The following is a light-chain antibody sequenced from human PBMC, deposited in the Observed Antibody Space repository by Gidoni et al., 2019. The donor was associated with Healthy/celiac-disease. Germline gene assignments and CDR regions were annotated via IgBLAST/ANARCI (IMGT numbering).Light chain of an antibody. CDR3: QQYGSSLSWT. CDR2: GAS. Sequence: EIVLTQSPGTLSLSPGVRATLSCRASQRVSSSYLAWYQQKPGQAPRLLIYGASSRATGIPDRFSGSGSGTDFTLTISRLEPEDFAVYYCQQYGSSLSWTFGQGTKVEIK. J-gene: IGKJ1*01. V-gene: IGKV3-20*01. CDR1: QRVSSSY.